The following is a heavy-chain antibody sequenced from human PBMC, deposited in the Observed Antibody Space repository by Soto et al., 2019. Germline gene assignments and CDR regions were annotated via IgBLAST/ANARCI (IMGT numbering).Heavy chain of an antibody. CDR2: IYTSGST. D-gene: IGHD3-9*01. V-gene: IGHV4-4*07. Sequence: PSETLSLTCTVSGGSISSYYWSWIRQPAGKGLEWIGRIYTSGSTNYNPSLKSRVTMSVDTSKNQFSLKLSSVTAADTAVYYCARDELRYFDARVDYYGMDVWGQGTTVTVSS. CDR3: ARDELRYFDARVDYYGMDV. CDR1: GGSISSYY. J-gene: IGHJ6*02.